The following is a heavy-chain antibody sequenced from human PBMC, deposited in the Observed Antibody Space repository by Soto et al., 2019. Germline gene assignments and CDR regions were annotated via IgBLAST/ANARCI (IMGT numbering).Heavy chain of an antibody. CDR3: ARVGFDYDILTGYYNDY. V-gene: IGHV3-13*01. CDR2: IGTAGDT. Sequence: PGGSLRLSCAASGFTFSSYDMHWVRQATGKGLEWVSAIGTAGDTYYPGSVKGRLTISRENAKNSLYPQMNSLRADDTAVYYCARVGFDYDILTGYYNDYWGQGTLVTV. CDR1: GFTFSSYD. J-gene: IGHJ4*02. D-gene: IGHD3-9*01.